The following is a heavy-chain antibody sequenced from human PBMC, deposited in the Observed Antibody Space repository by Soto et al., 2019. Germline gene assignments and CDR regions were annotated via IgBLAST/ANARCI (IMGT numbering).Heavy chain of an antibody. CDR2: IYPGDPDT. CDR3: ARGSHYYGSGDGMDV. D-gene: IGHD3-10*01. CDR1: GYSFTSYW. J-gene: IGHJ6*02. Sequence: PGESLKISCKGSGYSFTSYWIGWVRQMPGKGLEWMGIIYPGDPDTRYSPSFQGQVTISADKSISTAYLQWSSLKASDTAMYYCARGSHYYGSGDGMDVWGQGTTVTVSS. V-gene: IGHV5-51*01.